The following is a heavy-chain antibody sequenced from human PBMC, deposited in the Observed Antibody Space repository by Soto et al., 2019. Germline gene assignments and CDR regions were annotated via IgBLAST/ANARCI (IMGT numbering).Heavy chain of an antibody. J-gene: IGHJ4*02. Sequence: RSLRLSCAASGFTLSRYGMHWVRQAPGKGMEWVAVISYDGSNKYYADSVKGRFTISRDNSKHTLYLQMNSLRAEDTAVYYCVKDRALAPYYYDSSNYFFDYRCQGTLVT. CDR3: VKDRALAPYYYDSSNYFFDY. V-gene: IGHV3-30*18. CDR1: GFTLSRYG. CDR2: ISYDGSNK. D-gene: IGHD3-22*01.